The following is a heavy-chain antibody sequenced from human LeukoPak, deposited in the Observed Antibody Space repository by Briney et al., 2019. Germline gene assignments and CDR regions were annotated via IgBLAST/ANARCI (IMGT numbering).Heavy chain of an antibody. D-gene: IGHD2-8*01. CDR3: ARGGILYAIPDY. J-gene: IGHJ4*02. CDR1: GYTFTSYD. V-gene: IGHV1-8*01. Sequence: ASVKVSCKASGYTFTSYDINWVRQATGQGLEWMGWMNPNSGNTGYAQKFQGRVTMTRNTSISTAYMGLSSLRSEDTAVYYCARGGILYAIPDYWGQGTLVTVSS. CDR2: MNPNSGNT.